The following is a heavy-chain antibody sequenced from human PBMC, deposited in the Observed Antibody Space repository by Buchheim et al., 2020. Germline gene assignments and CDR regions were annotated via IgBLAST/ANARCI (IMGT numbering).Heavy chain of an antibody. CDR2: ISGSGGST. CDR1: GFTFSSYA. V-gene: IGHV3-23*01. Sequence: EVQLLESGGGLVQPGGSLRLSCAASGFTFSSYAMSWVRQAPGKGLEWVSAISGSGGSTYYADSVKGRFTISRDNSKNTLYLKRNSLRAEDTAVYYCAKLDGYNPGRTRHFDYWSQGTL. CDR3: AKLDGYNPGRTRHFDY. J-gene: IGHJ4*02. D-gene: IGHD5-24*01.